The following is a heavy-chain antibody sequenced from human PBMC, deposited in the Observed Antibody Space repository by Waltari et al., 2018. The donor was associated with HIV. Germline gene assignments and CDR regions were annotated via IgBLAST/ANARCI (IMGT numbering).Heavy chain of an antibody. J-gene: IGHJ3*02. CDR3: VMLMAAKCELPHAFFI. V-gene: IGHV3-7*01. CDR1: GFTFGSFW. D-gene: IGHD1-7*01. CDR2: INQDGSDN. Sequence: EVQLVESGGGLVQPGGSLRLSCGASGFTFGSFWMSWVRQVPGKGLWWVAKINQDGSDNYYEDVVRCRFTISRDNRSNLLYLQMSSLIDVDTSVYYCVMLMAAKCELPHAFFILVQG.